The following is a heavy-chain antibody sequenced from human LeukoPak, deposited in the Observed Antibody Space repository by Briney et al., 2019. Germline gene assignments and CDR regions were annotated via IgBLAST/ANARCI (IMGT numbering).Heavy chain of an antibody. CDR1: GFTFITYY. J-gene: IGHJ5*02. CDR2: INPDGSEK. V-gene: IGHV3-7*01. D-gene: IGHD6-13*01. CDR3: ARGLYSSSP. Sequence: GWSLRLSFASSGFTFITYYMTWVRQAPGRGLDCVAVINPDGSEKYYLDSVIGRFTISRDNAKNSLFLQMNTLRAEDTDLYYCARGLYSSSPWGQGTMVTVSS.